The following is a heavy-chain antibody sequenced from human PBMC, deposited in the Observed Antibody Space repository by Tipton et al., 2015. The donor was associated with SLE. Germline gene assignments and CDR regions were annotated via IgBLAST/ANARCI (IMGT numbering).Heavy chain of an antibody. J-gene: IGHJ3*01. D-gene: IGHD1-26*01. CDR3: VRERKYVVRFRELVAPDL. V-gene: IGHV4-39*07. CDR1: GGSVSTSRYY. Sequence: TLSLTCTVSGGSVSTSRYYWGWIRQPPGQGLEWIGNIFFNGNTYYTPSLKSRATISIDMSRNQFSLRLNFVTAADTAVYYCVRERKYVVRFRELVAPDLWGQGTAITVSS. CDR2: IFFNGNT.